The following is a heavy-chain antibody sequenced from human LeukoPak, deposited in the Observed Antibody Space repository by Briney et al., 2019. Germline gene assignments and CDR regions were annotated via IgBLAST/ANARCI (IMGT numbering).Heavy chain of an antibody. Sequence: GGSLRFSCAASGFTFSSYAMHWVRQAPGKGLEWVAVISYDGSNKYYADSVKGRFTISRDNSKNTLYLQMNSLRAEDTAVYYCARDLGYYYYMDVWGKGTTVTVSS. CDR1: GFTFSSYA. J-gene: IGHJ6*03. CDR2: ISYDGSNK. CDR3: ARDLGYYYYMDV. D-gene: IGHD7-27*01. V-gene: IGHV3-30*01.